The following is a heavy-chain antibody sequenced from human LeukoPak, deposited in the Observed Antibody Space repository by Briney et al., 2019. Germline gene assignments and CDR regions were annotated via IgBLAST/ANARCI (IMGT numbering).Heavy chain of an antibody. D-gene: IGHD6-19*01. CDR3: ASYSSGSTGNWFDP. CDR2: IYYSGST. J-gene: IGHJ5*02. Sequence: PSETLSLTCTVSGGSISSYYWSWIRQPPGKGLEWIGYIYYSGSTNYNPSLESRVTISVDTSKNQFSLKLSSVTAADTAVHYCASYSSGSTGNWFDPWGQGTLVTVSS. CDR1: GGSISSYY. V-gene: IGHV4-59*01.